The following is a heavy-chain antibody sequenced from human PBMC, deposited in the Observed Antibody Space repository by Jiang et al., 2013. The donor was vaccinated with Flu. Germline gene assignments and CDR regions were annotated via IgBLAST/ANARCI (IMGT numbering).Heavy chain of an antibody. J-gene: IGHJ3*01. V-gene: IGHV3-53*01. Sequence: VQLVESGGGLIQPGGSLTLSCVVSGFTVSVNYMSWVRQAPGRGLECVSVFSGGDKTYSDSVRGRFTVSRDSSKNTLYLQMNSLRADDTAVYYCARPNSASFPHGIDFWGQGTMVTVSS. D-gene: IGHD2-15*01. CDR2: FSGGDKT. CDR1: GFTVSVNY. CDR3: ARPNSASFPHGIDF.